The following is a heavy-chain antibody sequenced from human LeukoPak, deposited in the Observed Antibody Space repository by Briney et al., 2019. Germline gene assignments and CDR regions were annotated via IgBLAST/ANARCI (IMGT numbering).Heavy chain of an antibody. J-gene: IGHJ4*02. CDR3: ARGDYGDYEAPFDY. CDR2: ISSSSSYT. D-gene: IGHD4-17*01. V-gene: IGHV3-11*06. CDR1: GFTFSDYH. Sequence: GGSLRLSCAASGFTFSDYHMSWIRQAPGKGLEWVSYISSSSSYTNYADSVKGRFTISRDNAKNSLYLQMNSLRAEDTAVYYCARGDYGDYEAPFDYWGQGTLVTVSS.